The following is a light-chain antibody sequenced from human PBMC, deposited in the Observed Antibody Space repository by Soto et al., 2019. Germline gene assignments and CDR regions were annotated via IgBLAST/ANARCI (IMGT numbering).Light chain of an antibody. CDR3: QQYGGWPPA. CDR2: GAS. Sequence: EMVMTQSPVTLSLSPGERATLSCRASQSVGRNLTWYQQKPGQAPRLLIYGASNRSTGVPARFSGSGSGTEFSLTISSLQSEDFAIYHCQQYGGWPPAFGGGIKVEVK. CDR1: QSVGRN. V-gene: IGKV3-15*01. J-gene: IGKJ4*01.